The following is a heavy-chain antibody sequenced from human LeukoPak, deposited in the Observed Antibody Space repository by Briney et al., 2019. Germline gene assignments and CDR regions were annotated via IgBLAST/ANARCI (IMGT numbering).Heavy chain of an antibody. J-gene: IGHJ4*02. D-gene: IGHD3-3*01. V-gene: IGHV4-59*01. CDR3: ARAQRFLEWLFYDS. CDR1: GGSISSYY. CDR2: IYYSGST. Sequence: SETLSLTCTVSGGSISSYYWSRIRQPPGKGLEWIGYIYYSGSTNYNPSLKSRVTISVDTSKNQFSLKLSSVTAADTAVYYCARAQRFLEWLFYDSWGQGTLVTVSS.